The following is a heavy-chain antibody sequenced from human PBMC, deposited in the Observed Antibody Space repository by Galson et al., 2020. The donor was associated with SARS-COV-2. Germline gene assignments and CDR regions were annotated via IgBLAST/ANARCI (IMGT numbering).Heavy chain of an antibody. V-gene: IGHV2-5*02. J-gene: IGHJ5*01. CDR3: AHLAYCSGAYCYPRAGGWFDS. CDR1: GFSLSRSGVG. CDR2: IYWDDDK. D-gene: IGHD2-15*01. Sequence: SGPTLVKPTQTLTLTCTFSGFSLSRSGVGVGWIRQPPGKALEWLALIYWDDDKRYSPSLESRLTITKDISKNLVVLTMTNMDPVDTGTYHCAHLAYCSGAYCYPRAGGWFDSWGQGTLVTVSS.